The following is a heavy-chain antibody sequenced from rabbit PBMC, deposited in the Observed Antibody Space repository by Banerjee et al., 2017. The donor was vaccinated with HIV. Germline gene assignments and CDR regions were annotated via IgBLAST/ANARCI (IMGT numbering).Heavy chain of an antibody. Sequence: ESGGGLVKPGASLTLTCKASGFSFSSGYDMCWVRQAPGKGLEWIGSIYSVIDYTYYASWVKGRFTISKTSSTTVTLQMTSLTVADTATYFCARVSETSGWGEDLWGPGTLVTV. CDR1: GFSFSSGYD. D-gene: IGHD4-1*01. CDR2: IYSVIDYT. CDR3: ARVSETSGWGEDL. V-gene: IGHV1S40*01. J-gene: IGHJ4*01.